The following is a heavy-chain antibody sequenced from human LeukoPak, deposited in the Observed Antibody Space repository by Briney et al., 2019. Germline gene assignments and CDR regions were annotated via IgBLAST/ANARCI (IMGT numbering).Heavy chain of an antibody. V-gene: IGHV4-39*01. J-gene: IGHJ2*01. D-gene: IGHD3-22*01. CDR1: GGSISSSSYY. CDR3: ARGVTMIVVVIHDWYFDL. CDR2: IYYTRST. Sequence: SETLSLTCTVSGGSISSSSYYWGWIRQPPGKGLEWIGSIYYTRSTYYNPSLKSRVTISVDTSKNQFSLKLTSVTAADTAVYYCARGVTMIVVVIHDWYFDLWGRGTLVTISS.